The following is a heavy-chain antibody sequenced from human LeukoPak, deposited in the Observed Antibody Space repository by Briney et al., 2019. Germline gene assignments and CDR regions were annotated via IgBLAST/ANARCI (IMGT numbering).Heavy chain of an antibody. D-gene: IGHD6-13*01. CDR1: GGTFSSYA. Sequence: ASVKVSCKASGGTFSSYAMSWVRQAPGQGLEWMGRIIPILGIANYAQKFQGRVTITADKSTSTAYMELSSLRSEDTAVYYCARDDQQLAFDHWGQGTLVTVSS. CDR2: IIPILGIA. J-gene: IGHJ4*02. CDR3: ARDDQQLAFDH. V-gene: IGHV1-69*04.